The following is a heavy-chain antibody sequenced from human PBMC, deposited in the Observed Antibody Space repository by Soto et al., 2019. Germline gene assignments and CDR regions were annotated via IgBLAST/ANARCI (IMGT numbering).Heavy chain of an antibody. CDR3: ARAPGHYDILTGPLYYGMDV. CDR2: IYHSEST. J-gene: IGHJ6*02. D-gene: IGHD3-9*01. Sequence: SETLSLTCAVSGGSISSSNWWSWVRQPPGKGLDWIGEIYHSESTNYNPSLKSRVTISVDKSKNQFSLKLSSVTAADTAVYYCARAPGHYDILTGPLYYGMDVWGQGTTVTVSS. V-gene: IGHV4-4*02. CDR1: GGSISSSNW.